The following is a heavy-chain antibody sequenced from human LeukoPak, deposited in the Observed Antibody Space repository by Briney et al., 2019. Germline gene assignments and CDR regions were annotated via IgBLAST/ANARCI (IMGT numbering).Heavy chain of an antibody. CDR3: ARIDGDTARYYMDV. CDR1: GGSFSGYY. Sequence: ASETLSLTCAVYGGSFSGYYWSWIRQPPGKGLEWIGEINHSGSTNYNPSLKSRVTISVDTSKNQFSLKLSSVTAADTAVYYCARIDGDTARYYMDVWGKGTTVTVSS. CDR2: INHSGST. D-gene: IGHD5-18*01. V-gene: IGHV4-34*01. J-gene: IGHJ6*03.